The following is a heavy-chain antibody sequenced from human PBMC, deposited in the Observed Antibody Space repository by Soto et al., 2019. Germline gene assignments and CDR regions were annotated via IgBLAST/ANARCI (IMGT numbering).Heavy chain of an antibody. CDR1: GFTCSSYG. CDR2: ISYDGSNK. D-gene: IGHD3-16*01. CDR3: EKEIIPCLRIFYSYSGMDL. Sequence: HPGRALRRSCAASGFTCSSYGLHWVRQAPGKGLEWVAVISYDGSNKYYADSVKGRFTISRDNSKNTLYLHMNSLRAEATAVHYFEKEIIPCLRIFYSYSGMDLWGQGTTV. J-gene: IGHJ6*02. V-gene: IGHV3-30*18.